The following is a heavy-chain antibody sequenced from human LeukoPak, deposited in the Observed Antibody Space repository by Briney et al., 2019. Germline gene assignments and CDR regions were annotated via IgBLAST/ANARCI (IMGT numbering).Heavy chain of an antibody. CDR3: ARENTLVRGTRNPFDY. Sequence: KPSETLSLTCTVSGGSISSYYWSWIRQPPGKGLEWIGYIYYSGSTNYNPSLKSRVTISVDTSKNQFSLKLSSVTAADTAVYYCARENTLVRGTRNPFDYWGRGTLVTVSS. J-gene: IGHJ4*02. D-gene: IGHD3-10*01. V-gene: IGHV4-59*12. CDR2: IYYSGST. CDR1: GGSISSYY.